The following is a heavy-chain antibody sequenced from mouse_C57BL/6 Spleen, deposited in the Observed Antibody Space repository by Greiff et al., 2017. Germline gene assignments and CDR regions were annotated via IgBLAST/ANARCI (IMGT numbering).Heavy chain of an antibody. V-gene: IGHV1-42*01. CDR2: INPSTGGT. Sequence: EVQLQQPGPELVKPGASVKISCKASGYSFTGYYMNWVKQSPEQSLEWIGEINPSTGGTTYNQKFKAKATLTVDKSSSTAYMQLKSLTSEDSAVYYCARSYDYDWFAYWGQGTLVTVSA. J-gene: IGHJ3*01. CDR1: GYSFTGYY. D-gene: IGHD2-4*01. CDR3: ARSYDYDWFAY.